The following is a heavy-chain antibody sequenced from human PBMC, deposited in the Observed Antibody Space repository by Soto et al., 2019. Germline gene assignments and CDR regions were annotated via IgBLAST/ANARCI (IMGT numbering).Heavy chain of an antibody. V-gene: IGHV3-30*18. CDR3: AKDGDY. CDR1: GFTFSSYG. CDR2: ISYDGSNK. J-gene: IGHJ4*02. Sequence: LRLSCAASGFTFSSYGMHWVRQAPGKGLEWVAVISYDGSNKYYADSVKGRFTISRDNSKNTLYLQMNSLRTEDTAVYYCAKDGDYWGQGTLVTVSS.